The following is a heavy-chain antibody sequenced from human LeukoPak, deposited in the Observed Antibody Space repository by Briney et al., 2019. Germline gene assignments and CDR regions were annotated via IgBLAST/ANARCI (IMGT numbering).Heavy chain of an antibody. V-gene: IGHV3-23*01. Sequence: GGSLRLSCAASGFNFSNYAMSWVRQAPGKGREWVSAISGSGISTYYAESLKARFTISRDNSKNTVYLQMNSLRAEDTAVYYCARPRYFDWSNYYGMDVWGQGTTVTVS. J-gene: IGHJ6*02. CDR1: GFNFSNYA. CDR3: ARPRYFDWSNYYGMDV. CDR2: ISGSGIST. D-gene: IGHD3-9*01.